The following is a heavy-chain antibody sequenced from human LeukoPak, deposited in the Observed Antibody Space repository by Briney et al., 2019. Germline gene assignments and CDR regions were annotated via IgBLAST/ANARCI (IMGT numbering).Heavy chain of an antibody. CDR2: IKQDGSEK. V-gene: IGHV3-7*01. Sequence: GGSLRLSCAASGFTFSSYWMSWVRQAPGKGLEWVANIKQDGSEKYYVDPVKGRFTISRDNAQNSLYLQMNSLRAEDTAIYYCARVPKSLNYYDSSGYPYYFDYWGQGTLVTVSS. D-gene: IGHD3-22*01. J-gene: IGHJ4*02. CDR3: ARVPKSLNYYDSSGYPYYFDY. CDR1: GFTFSSYW.